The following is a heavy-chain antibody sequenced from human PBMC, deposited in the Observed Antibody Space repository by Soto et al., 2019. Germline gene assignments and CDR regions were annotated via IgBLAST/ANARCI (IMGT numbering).Heavy chain of an antibody. Sequence: AIQCARGGSGKGLEWGSSISNMGGQIYYADSVKGRFTISRDMSKKTVHRRMNNLRADDTGVYFCAKEMWGWGYDIFAVPISLDPWGQGT. CDR2: ISNMGGQI. D-gene: IGHD3-9*01. J-gene: IGHJ5*02. CDR1: A. CDR3: AKEMWGWGYDIFAVPISLDP. V-gene: IGHV3-23*01.